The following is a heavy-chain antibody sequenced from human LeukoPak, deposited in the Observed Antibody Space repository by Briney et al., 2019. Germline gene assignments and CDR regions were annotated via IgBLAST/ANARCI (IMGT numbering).Heavy chain of an antibody. J-gene: IGHJ4*02. V-gene: IGHV3-23*01. Sequence: TGGSLRLSCAASGFTFSSYAMSWVRHAPGKGLEWVSTISASGGNTFYADSVKGRFTISRDNSKNTLHLQMNSLRAEDTAVYYCAKDGRVEQQLYYFDYWGQGALVTVSS. CDR2: ISASGGNT. CDR3: AKDGRVEQQLYYFDY. D-gene: IGHD6-13*01. CDR1: GFTFSSYA.